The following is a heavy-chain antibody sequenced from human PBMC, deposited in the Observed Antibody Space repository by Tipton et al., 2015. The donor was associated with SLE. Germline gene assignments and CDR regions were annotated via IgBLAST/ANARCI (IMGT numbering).Heavy chain of an antibody. J-gene: IGHJ4*02. V-gene: IGHV4-34*01. Sequence: TLSLTCAVYGGSFSVHYWSWSWIRQPPGKGLEWIGEIDHSRSTNYNPSLKSRVTISVDTSKNQFSLKLSSVIAADTAVYYCARHRSKWEPIDYWGQGTLVTVSS. D-gene: IGHD1-26*01. CDR2: IDHSRST. CDR1: GGSFSVHY. CDR3: ARHRSKWEPIDY.